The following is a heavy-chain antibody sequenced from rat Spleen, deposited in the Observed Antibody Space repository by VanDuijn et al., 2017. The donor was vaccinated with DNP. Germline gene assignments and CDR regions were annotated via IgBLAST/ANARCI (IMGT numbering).Heavy chain of an antibody. D-gene: IGHD5-1*01. J-gene: IGHJ2*01. CDR1: GFTFSDYV. Sequence: EVQLVESGGGLVQPGRSLKLSCAASGFTFSDYVMAWVRQAPTKGLEWVASISDDDRKTYYRDSVKGRFTISRDNTKNTLFLQMNSLRSEDTATYYCVRVNWVPDYWGQGVMVTVSP. CDR3: VRVNWVPDY. V-gene: IGHV5S13*01. CDR2: ISDDDRKT.